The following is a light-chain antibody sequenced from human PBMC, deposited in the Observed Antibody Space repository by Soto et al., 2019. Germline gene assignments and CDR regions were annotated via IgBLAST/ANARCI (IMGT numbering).Light chain of an antibody. Sequence: EIVLTQSPGTLSLSPGERATLSFRASQSVSSAYLAWYQQIPGQAPRLLLYGASSRATGIPDRFSGSGSVTDSTLTISGLEPEDFAVSDCQQSGSSFYTFGQGTKLEI. CDR3: QQSGSSFYT. V-gene: IGKV3-20*01. CDR2: GAS. J-gene: IGKJ2*01. CDR1: QSVSSAY.